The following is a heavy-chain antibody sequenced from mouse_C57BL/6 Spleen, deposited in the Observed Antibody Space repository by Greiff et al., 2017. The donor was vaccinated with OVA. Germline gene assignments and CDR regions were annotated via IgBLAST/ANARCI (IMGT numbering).Heavy chain of an antibody. V-gene: IGHV5-6*02. CDR3: ARHGVESYFDY. CDR2: ISSGGSYT. Sequence: EVKLVESGGDLVKPGGSLKLSCAASGFTFSSYGMSWVRQTPDKRLEWVATISSGGSYTYYPDSVKGRFTISRDNAKNTLYLQMSSLKSEDTAMYYCARHGVESYFDYWGQGTTLTVSS. CDR1: GFTFSSYG. J-gene: IGHJ2*01.